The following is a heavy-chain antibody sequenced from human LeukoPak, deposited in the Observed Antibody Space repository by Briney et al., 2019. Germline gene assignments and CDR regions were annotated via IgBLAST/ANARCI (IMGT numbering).Heavy chain of an antibody. Sequence: PSETLSLTCTVSGGSIDSGGYYWSWIRQHPGKGLEWIGYIYSSGSTYYNPSLNGRLTMSVDTSKNQFSLRLSSVTAADTAVYYCARSYTSSWYPIDPWGQGTLVTVPS. V-gene: IGHV4-31*03. CDR2: IYSSGST. J-gene: IGHJ5*02. CDR1: GGSIDSGGYY. CDR3: ARSYTSSWYPIDP. D-gene: IGHD6-13*01.